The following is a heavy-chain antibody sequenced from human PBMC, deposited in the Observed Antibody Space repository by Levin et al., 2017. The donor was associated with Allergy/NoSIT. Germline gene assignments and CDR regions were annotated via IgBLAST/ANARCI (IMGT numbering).Heavy chain of an antibody. J-gene: IGHJ2*01. CDR1: GFTFSSYG. V-gene: IGHV3-30*18. Sequence: PGGSLRLSCAASGFTFSSYGMHWVRQAPGKGLEWVAVISYDGSNKYYADSVKGRFTISRDNSKNTLYLQMNSLRAEDTAVYYCAKSSLYCTNGVCYRYWYFDLWGRGTLVTVSS. D-gene: IGHD2-8*01. CDR3: AKSSLYCTNGVCYRYWYFDL. CDR2: ISYDGSNK.